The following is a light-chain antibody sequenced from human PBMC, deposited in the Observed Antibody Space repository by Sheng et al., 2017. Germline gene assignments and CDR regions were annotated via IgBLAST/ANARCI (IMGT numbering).Light chain of an antibody. CDR3: QQYYNYPPLT. J-gene: IGKJ4*01. CDR2: AAS. V-gene: IGKV1-8*01. CDR1: QDIGTY. Sequence: AIRMTQSPSSLSASTGDTVTITCWASQDIGTYLAWYQQKPGRAPKLLIYAASSLQSGVPSRFSGSGSGTDFTLTITSLQSEDFGTYYCQQYYNYPPLTFGGGTKVEIK.